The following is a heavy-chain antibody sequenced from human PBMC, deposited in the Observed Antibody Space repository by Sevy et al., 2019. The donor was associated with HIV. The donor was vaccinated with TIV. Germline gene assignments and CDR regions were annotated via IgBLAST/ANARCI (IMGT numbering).Heavy chain of an antibody. CDR3: STDPIIVLLVTDGMDV. V-gene: IGHV3-15*01. Sequence: GGSLRLSCAASGFTFSNAWMSWVRQAQGKGLEWVGRIKRKTDGGTIDYAAPVKGRFTISRDDSKNTVYLQMNSLKSEDTAVYYCSTDPIIVLLVTDGMDVWGQGTTVTVSS. CDR1: GFTFSNAW. J-gene: IGHJ6*02. D-gene: IGHD2-8*02. CDR2: IKRKTDGGTI.